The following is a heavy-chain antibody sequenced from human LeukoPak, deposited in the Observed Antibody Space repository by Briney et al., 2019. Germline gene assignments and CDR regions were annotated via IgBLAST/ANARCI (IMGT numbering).Heavy chain of an antibody. D-gene: IGHD3-22*01. V-gene: IGHV4-34*01. CDR2: INHSGST. CDR1: GGSFSGYH. CDR3: ARGLGYYDSSGYNY. J-gene: IGHJ4*02. Sequence: SETLSLTCAVYGGSFSGYHWSWIRQPPGKGLEWIGEINHSGSTNYNPSLKSRVTISVDTSKNQFSLKLSSVTAADTAVYYCARGLGYYDSSGYNYWGQGTLVTVSS.